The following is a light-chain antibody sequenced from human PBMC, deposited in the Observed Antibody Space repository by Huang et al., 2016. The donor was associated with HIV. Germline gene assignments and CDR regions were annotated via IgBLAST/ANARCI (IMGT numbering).Light chain of an antibody. J-gene: IGKJ1*01. CDR3: QQYNNWPRT. V-gene: IGKV3-15*01. CDR1: QSVNSY. CDR2: GAS. Sequence: EIVMTQSPATLSVSPGERATLSCRASQSVNSYLAWYQQKPGQAPRLLIYGASTRATGRPDRFSGSGSGTEFTLTISSLQSEDFAVYYCQQYNNWPRTFGQGTKVEIK.